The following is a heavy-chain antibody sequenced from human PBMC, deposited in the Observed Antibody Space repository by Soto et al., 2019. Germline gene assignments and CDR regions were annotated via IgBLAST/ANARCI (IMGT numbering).Heavy chain of an antibody. CDR2: IYSGGST. Sequence: EVQLVESGGGLVQPGGSLRLSCAASGFTVSSNYMSWVRQAPGKGMEWVSVIYSGGSTYYADSVKGRFTISRDNSKNTLYLQMNSLRAEDTAVYYCAVAFYYYYYMDVWGKGTTVTVSS. V-gene: IGHV3-66*01. J-gene: IGHJ6*03. D-gene: IGHD2-15*01. CDR3: AVAFYYYYYMDV. CDR1: GFTVSSNY.